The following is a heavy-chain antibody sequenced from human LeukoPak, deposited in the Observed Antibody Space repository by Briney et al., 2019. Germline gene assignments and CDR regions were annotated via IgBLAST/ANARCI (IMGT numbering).Heavy chain of an antibody. Sequence: GASVRVSCKASGSFTGEYVHWVRQAPGQGLERLGWINPDTGGTNFAQKFQGRVTMAGDTSISTAYMELSRLTSDDTAVYYCARSPYDSGSYVSAPWGQGTQVTVSS. CDR2: INPDTGGT. J-gene: IGHJ5*02. CDR3: ARSPYDSGSYVSAP. CDR1: GSFTGEY. V-gene: IGHV1-2*02. D-gene: IGHD3-10*01.